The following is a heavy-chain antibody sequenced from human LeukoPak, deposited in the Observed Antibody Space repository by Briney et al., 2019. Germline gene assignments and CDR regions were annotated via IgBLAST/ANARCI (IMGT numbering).Heavy chain of an antibody. CDR2: IWYDGSNK. D-gene: IGHD4-17*01. Sequence: GGSLRLSCAASGFTFSSYGMPWVRQAPGKGLEWVAVIWYDGSNKYYADSVKGRFTISRDNSKNTLYLQMNSLRAEDTAVYYCARVGMTTVTTLDYWGQGTLVTVSS. CDR3: ARVGMTTVTTLDY. V-gene: IGHV3-33*01. J-gene: IGHJ4*02. CDR1: GFTFSSYG.